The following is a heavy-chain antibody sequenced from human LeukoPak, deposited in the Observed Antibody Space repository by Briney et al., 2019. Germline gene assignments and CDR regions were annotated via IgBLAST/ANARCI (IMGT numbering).Heavy chain of an antibody. J-gene: IGHJ1*01. CDR2: INPNSGGT. Sequence: ASVKVSCKASGYTFTGHYIHWVRQAPGQGLEWMGWINPNSGGTKYAQKFQGRVTMTRDTPISTAYMDLSRLTSDDTAVYYCARDRPTRTEYFQHWGQGTLVTVSS. CDR1: GYTFTGHY. V-gene: IGHV1-2*02. CDR3: ARDRPTRTEYFQH.